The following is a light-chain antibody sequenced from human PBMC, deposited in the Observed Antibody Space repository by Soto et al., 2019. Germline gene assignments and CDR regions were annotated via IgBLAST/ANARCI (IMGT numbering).Light chain of an antibody. Sequence: QAVVPQEQSLPVSPGVTFTLTCASSTGPVTSDYDPNWFQQKPGQAPRELSYSTSKQHSWTPARFPGSLLGGKGALKLSGVQPEDEADYYPLPYDGAAVVFSEGTKLAVL. J-gene: IGLJ3*02. CDR2: STS. CDR1: TGPVTSDYD. CDR3: LPYDGAAVV. V-gene: IGLV7-43*01.